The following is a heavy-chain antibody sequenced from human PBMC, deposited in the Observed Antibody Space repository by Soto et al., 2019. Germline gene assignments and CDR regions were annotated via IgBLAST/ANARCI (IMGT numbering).Heavy chain of an antibody. J-gene: IGHJ4*02. CDR3: ARDGVNDYGHYGLVDY. V-gene: IGHV4-4*07. CDR1: GGSISSYY. Sequence: QVQLQESGPGLVKPSETLSLTCTVSGGSISSYYWSWIRQPAGKGLEWIGRIYASGSTNYNPSLKNLGTMSVDTSKIQFSLKLSAVTAADTAVYYCARDGVNDYGHYGLVDYWGQGTLVTVSS. D-gene: IGHD4-17*01. CDR2: IYASGST.